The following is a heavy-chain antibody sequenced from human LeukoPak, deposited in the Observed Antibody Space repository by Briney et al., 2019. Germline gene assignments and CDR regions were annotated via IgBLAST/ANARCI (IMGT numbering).Heavy chain of an antibody. D-gene: IGHD2-2*01. J-gene: IGHJ6*04. CDR3: ARGEYCSSTSCYVYYYYGMDV. CDR2: INHSGST. CDR1: GGSVSGYY. Sequence: SETLSLTCAVYGGSVSGYYWSWIRQPPGKGLEWIGEINHSGSTNYNPSLKSRVTISVDTSKNQFSLKLSSVTAADTAVYYCARGEYCSSTSCYVYYYYGMDVWGKGTTVTVSS. V-gene: IGHV4-34*01.